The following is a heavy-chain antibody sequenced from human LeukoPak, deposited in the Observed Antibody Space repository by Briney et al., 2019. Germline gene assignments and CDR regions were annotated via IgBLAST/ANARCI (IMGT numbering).Heavy chain of an antibody. Sequence: SETLSLTCTVSGGFISSGSYYRNWIRQPAGKGLEWIGRIYSSGITNYKSSPKSRVTISIDTSKNQFSLKLSSVTAADTAVYYCASSGYSYQGAYYFDYWGQGTLVTVSS. J-gene: IGHJ4*02. CDR1: GGFISSGSYY. CDR3: ASSGYSYQGAYYFDY. CDR2: IYSSGIT. D-gene: IGHD5-18*01. V-gene: IGHV4-61*02.